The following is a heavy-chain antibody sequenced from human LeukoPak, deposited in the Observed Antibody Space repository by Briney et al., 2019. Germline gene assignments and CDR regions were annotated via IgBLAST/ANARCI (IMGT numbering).Heavy chain of an antibody. CDR1: GGSISSSSYY. CDR3: ARVAVGGTNPFDY. CDR2: IYYSDT. Sequence: SETLSLTCTVSGGSISSSSYYWSWIRQHPGKGLEWIGYIYYSDTYYNPSLRSRVAISVDTSKNQFSLKLSSVTAADTAVYYCARVAVGGTNPFDYWGQGTLVTVSS. J-gene: IGHJ4*02. V-gene: IGHV4-31*03. D-gene: IGHD6-19*01.